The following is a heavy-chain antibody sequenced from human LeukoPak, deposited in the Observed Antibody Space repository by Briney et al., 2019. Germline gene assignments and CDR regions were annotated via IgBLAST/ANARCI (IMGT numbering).Heavy chain of an antibody. J-gene: IGHJ4*02. V-gene: IGHV4-39*01. CDR1: GGSISSSSYY. Sequence: SETLSLTCTVSGGSISSSSYYWGWIRQPPGKGLEWIGSIYYSGSTYYNPSLKSRVTVSVDTSKNQFSLKLSSVTAPDTAVYYCARQAVVAANAGYWGQGTLVTVSS. CDR2: IYYSGST. D-gene: IGHD2-15*01. CDR3: ARQAVVAANAGY.